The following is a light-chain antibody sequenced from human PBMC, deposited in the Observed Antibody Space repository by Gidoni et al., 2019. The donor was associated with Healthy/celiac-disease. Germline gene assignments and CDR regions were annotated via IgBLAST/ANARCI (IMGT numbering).Light chain of an antibody. J-gene: IGLJ1*01. CDR3: QAWDSSTYV. Sequence: SYELTQPPSVSVPPGQTASITCSGDKLGDKYVCWYQQKPDQSPVLVIYQDNKRPSGIPERFSGSNSGNTATLTISGTQAMDEADYYCQAWDSSTYVFGTGTKVTVL. CDR1: KLGDKY. V-gene: IGLV3-1*01. CDR2: QDN.